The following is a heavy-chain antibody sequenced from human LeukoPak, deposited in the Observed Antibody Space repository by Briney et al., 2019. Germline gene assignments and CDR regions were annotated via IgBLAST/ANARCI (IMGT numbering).Heavy chain of an antibody. D-gene: IGHD3-22*01. Sequence: GGSLRLSCAASGFTFSSYSMNWVRQAPGKGLEWVSSISSSSSYIYYADSVKGRFTISRDNAKNSLYLQMNSLRAEGTAVYYCARDLYDSSGYYYQGYWGQGTLVTVSS. CDR1: GFTFSSYS. CDR3: ARDLYDSSGYYYQGY. CDR2: ISSSSSYI. V-gene: IGHV3-21*01. J-gene: IGHJ4*02.